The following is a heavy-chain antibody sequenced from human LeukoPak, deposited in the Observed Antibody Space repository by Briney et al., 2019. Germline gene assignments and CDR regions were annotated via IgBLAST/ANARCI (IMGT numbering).Heavy chain of an antibody. CDR1: GFTFSSYS. Sequence: GGSLRLSCAASGFTFSSYSMNWVRQAPGKGLEWVSYISSSSSTIYYADSVKGRFTISRDNAKNSLYLQMNSLRAEDTAVYYCARDRNTIFGVVISYMDVWGKGTTVTVYS. CDR2: ISSSSSTI. V-gene: IGHV3-48*01. CDR3: ARDRNTIFGVVISYMDV. D-gene: IGHD3-3*01. J-gene: IGHJ6*03.